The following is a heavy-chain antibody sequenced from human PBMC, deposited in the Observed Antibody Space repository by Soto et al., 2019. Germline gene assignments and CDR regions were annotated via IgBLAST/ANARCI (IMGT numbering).Heavy chain of an antibody. V-gene: IGHV3-11*01. CDR2: ISSSGSTI. CDR3: ARDRLGYCSSTSCLYYYYYYLDV. D-gene: IGHD2-2*01. Sequence: QVQLVESGGGLVKPGGSLRLSCAASGFTFSDYYMSWIRQAPGKGLEWVSYISSSGSTIYYADSVKGRFTISRDNAKNSLYLQMNCLRAEDTAVYYCARDRLGYCSSTSCLYYYYYYLDVWGKGTTVTVSS. J-gene: IGHJ6*03. CDR1: GFTFSDYY.